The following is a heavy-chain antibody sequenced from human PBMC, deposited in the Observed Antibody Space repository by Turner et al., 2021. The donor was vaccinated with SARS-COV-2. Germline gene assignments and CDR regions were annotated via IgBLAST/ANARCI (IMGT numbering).Heavy chain of an antibody. J-gene: IGHJ4*02. CDR3: ARDYHFDY. V-gene: IGHV3-21*01. CDR2: ISSGSTYI. CDR1: GFTFSSFG. Sequence: EVQLVESGGGLVKPGGSLRLSCAASGFTFSSFGMNWVRQVPGNGLEWVSSISSGSTYIYYADSVKGRFTISRDNAKNSLYLQMNSLRAEDTAVYYCARDYHFDYWGQGTLVTVSS.